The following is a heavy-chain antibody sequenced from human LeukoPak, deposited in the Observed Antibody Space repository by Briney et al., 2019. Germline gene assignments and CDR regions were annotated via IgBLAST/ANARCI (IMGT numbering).Heavy chain of an antibody. Sequence: GGSLRLSCAASRFTFSSYAMSWVRQAPGKGLEWVSAISGSGGSTYYADSVKGRFTISRDNSKNTLYLQMNSLGAEDTAVYYCAKQGYCSSTSCYDWGGFSDYWGQGTLVTVSS. V-gene: IGHV3-23*01. CDR1: RFTFSSYA. CDR2: ISGSGGST. CDR3: AKQGYCSSTSCYDWGGFSDY. J-gene: IGHJ4*02. D-gene: IGHD2-2*01.